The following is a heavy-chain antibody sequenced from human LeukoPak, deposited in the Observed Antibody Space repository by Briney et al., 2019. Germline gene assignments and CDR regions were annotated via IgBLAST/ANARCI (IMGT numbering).Heavy chain of an antibody. CDR1: GFTFSSYG. J-gene: IGHJ4*02. V-gene: IGHV3-21*06. CDR3: ARYRYSNGYYYDY. CDR2: IGTSGTYM. D-gene: IGHD3-22*01. Sequence: GRSLRLSCAASGFTFSSYGMTWVRQAPGKGLEWVSSIGTSGTYMNYADSVKGRFAISRDDAENTLFLQMSSLRADDTAVYYCARYRYSNGYYYDYWGQGTLVTVSS.